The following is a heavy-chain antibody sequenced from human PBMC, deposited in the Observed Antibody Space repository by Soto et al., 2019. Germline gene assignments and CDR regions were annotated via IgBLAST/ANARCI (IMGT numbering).Heavy chain of an antibody. Sequence: QVQLQESGPGLVKPSQTLSLTCTVSGGSISSGDYYWTWVRQPPGKGLEWIGSIYYSGSAYYNPSLKSRLPISLDPSKNQFSLKLISVTAADTAVYYCARDRLGYCTTTSCYYGMDVWGQGTTITVSS. J-gene: IGHJ6*02. CDR2: IYYSGSA. CDR1: GGSISSGDYY. CDR3: ARDRLGYCTTTSCYYGMDV. V-gene: IGHV4-30-4*01. D-gene: IGHD2-2*01.